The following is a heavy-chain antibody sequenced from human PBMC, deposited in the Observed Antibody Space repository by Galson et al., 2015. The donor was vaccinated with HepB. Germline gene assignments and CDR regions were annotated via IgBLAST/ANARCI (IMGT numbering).Heavy chain of an antibody. CDR1: GYTSTSYG. J-gene: IGHJ5*02. CDR3: ARVEGAIAAAGIKNWFDP. CDR2: ISAYNGNT. V-gene: IGHV1-18*04. Sequence: SVKVSCKASGYTSTSYGISWVRQAPGQGLEWMGWISAYNGNTNYAQKLQGRVTMTTDTSTSTAYMELRSLRSDDTAVYYCARVEGAIAAAGIKNWFDPWGQGTLVTVSS. D-gene: IGHD6-13*01.